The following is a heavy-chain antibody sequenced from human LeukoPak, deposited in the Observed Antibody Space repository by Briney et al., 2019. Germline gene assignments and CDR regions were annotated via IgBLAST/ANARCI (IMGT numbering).Heavy chain of an antibody. J-gene: IGHJ6*04. Sequence: PSETLSLTCGIHGGSFSGYYWSWIRQTPQKGLEWLGEINHRGSTNHNPSLKSRVTLSVDTSNNQFSLKLSSVTAADTAVCYCARHPDVISMVWGKGTTVTISS. CDR3: ARHPDVISMV. CDR2: INHRGST. CDR1: GGSFSGYY. D-gene: IGHD3-10*01. V-gene: IGHV4-34*01.